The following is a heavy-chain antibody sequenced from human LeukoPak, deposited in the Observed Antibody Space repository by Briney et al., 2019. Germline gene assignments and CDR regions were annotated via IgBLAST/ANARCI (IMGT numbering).Heavy chain of an antibody. V-gene: IGHV3-21*01. J-gene: IGHJ4*02. CDR2: IYSGSDYI. CDR3: ARDLPVSGAYHQFDS. D-gene: IGHD4/OR15-4a*01. CDR1: GFAFSSDR. Sequence: GASLSLSCVAAGFAFSSDRMNWVRQAPGKGLEWVSTIYSGSDYIYYADSVKGRFTISRDNAKNSLYLQMNSLRAEDTAIYYCARDLPVSGAYHQFDSWGQGTLVTVSS.